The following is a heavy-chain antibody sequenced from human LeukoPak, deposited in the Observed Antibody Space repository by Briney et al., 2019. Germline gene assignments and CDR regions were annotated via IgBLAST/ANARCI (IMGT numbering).Heavy chain of an antibody. D-gene: IGHD6-13*01. CDR1: GGSISSSSYY. J-gene: IGHJ4*02. V-gene: IGHV4-61*01. CDR2: IYYSGST. Sequence: PSETLSLTCTVSGGSISSSSYYWSWIRQPPGKGLEWIGYIYYSGSTNYNPSLKSRVTISVDTSKNQFSLKLSSVTAADTAVYYCARGRAAAVLSQTYYFDYWGQGTLVTVSS. CDR3: ARGRAAAVLSQTYYFDY.